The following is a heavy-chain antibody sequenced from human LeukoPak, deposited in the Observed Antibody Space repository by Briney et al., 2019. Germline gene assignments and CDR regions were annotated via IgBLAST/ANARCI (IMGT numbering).Heavy chain of an antibody. CDR2: ISYDGSNK. D-gene: IGHD4-11*01. CDR1: GFTFSSYG. V-gene: IGHV3-30*18. CDR3: AKDMSDYTNFPDV. Sequence: PGRSLRLSCAASGFTFSSYGMHWVRQAPGKGLEWVAVISYDGSNKYYADSVKGRFTISRVNSKNTLYLQMNSLRAEDTAIYYCAKDMSDYTNFPDVWGQGTTVTVSS. J-gene: IGHJ6*02.